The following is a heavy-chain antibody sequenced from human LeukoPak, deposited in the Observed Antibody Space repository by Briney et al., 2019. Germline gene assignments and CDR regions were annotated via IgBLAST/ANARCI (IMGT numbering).Heavy chain of an antibody. CDR1: GFTFNFYA. CDR2: IGGTGTTT. CDR3: ARDRYCTVTSCNPPDFDN. V-gene: IGHV3-23*01. D-gene: IGHD2-8*02. J-gene: IGHJ4*02. Sequence: GGSLRLSCAASGFTFNFYAMSWVRQAPGKGPEWVSGIGGTGTTTYYGEAVKGRFTISRDNSKNTLYLQMNTLRAEDTAIYFCARDRYCTVTSCNPPDFDNWGQGTRVTVSS.